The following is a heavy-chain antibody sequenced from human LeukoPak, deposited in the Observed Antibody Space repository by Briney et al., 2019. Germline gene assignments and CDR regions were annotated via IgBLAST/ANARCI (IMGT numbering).Heavy chain of an antibody. V-gene: IGHV1-46*01. Sequence: ASVKVSCKASGYTFTSYYMHWVRQAPGQGLEWMGIIKPSGGSTSYAQKFQGRVTMTRDTSTSTVYMELSSLRSEDTAVYYCARESTDYGDYREYYFDYWGQGTLVTVSS. CDR2: IKPSGGST. D-gene: IGHD4-17*01. J-gene: IGHJ4*02. CDR3: ARESTDYGDYREYYFDY. CDR1: GYTFTSYY.